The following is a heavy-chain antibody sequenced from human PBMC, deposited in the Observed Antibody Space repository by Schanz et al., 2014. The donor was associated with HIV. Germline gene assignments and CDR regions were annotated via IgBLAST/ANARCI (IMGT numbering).Heavy chain of an antibody. D-gene: IGHD1-26*01. CDR2: MSWNRRRI. CDR1: GFTLEDYA. CDR3: AKGIMGATEYYYGMDV. V-gene: IGHV3-9*01. J-gene: IGHJ6*02. Sequence: EVQLLESGGGLVQPGRSLRLSCAASGFTLEDYAMHWVRQAPGKGLEWVSGMSWNRRRIGYGDAVKGRFTISRDNANNFVYLEMNGLRVEDTALYYCAKGIMGATEYYYGMDVWGHGTMVTVSS.